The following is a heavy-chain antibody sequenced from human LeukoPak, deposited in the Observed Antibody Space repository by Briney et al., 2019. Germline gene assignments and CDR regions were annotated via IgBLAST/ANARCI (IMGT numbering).Heavy chain of an antibody. V-gene: IGHV4-30-4*01. CDR2: MYYSGST. Sequence: SQILSLTCTVSGGSISSGDYYWSWIRQPPGKGLEWIAYMYYSGSTYYNPSLKSRVTMSADTSKNQLSLKLSSVTAADTAVYYCARPYYYDSRIDPWGQGILVTVSS. D-gene: IGHD3-22*01. CDR3: ARPYYYDSRIDP. J-gene: IGHJ5*02. CDR1: GGSISSGDYY.